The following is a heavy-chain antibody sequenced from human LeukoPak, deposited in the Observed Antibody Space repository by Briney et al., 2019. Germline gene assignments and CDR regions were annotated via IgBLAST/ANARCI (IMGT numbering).Heavy chain of an antibody. CDR2: ISYDGSNK. D-gene: IGHD3-10*01. V-gene: IGHV3-30*04. J-gene: IGHJ6*04. Sequence: GRSLRLSCAASGFTFSSYAMHWVSQAPGKGLEWVAVISYDGSNKYYPASVNGPFTISRDNSKNTLYLQMNSLRAEDTAVYYCARDWRGGSNKYYYGMDVWGKGTTVTVSS. CDR3: ARDWRGGSNKYYYGMDV. CDR1: GFTFSSYA.